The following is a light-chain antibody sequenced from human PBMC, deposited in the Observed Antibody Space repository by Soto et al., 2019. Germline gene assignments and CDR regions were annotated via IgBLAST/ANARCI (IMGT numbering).Light chain of an antibody. J-gene: IGLJ2*01. Sequence: QSVLTQPPSVSGAPGQRVTISCTGSSSNIGAGYDVHWYQQLPGAAPKLLVYGNTNRPSGVPDRFSGSKSGTSASLAITGLQAEDEADYYCHSYDRSLIASVFGGGTKLTVL. CDR1: SSNIGAGYD. CDR2: GNT. CDR3: HSYDRSLIASV. V-gene: IGLV1-40*01.